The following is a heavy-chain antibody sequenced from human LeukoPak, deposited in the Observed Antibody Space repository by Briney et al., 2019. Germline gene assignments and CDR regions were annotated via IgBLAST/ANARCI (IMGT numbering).Heavy chain of an antibody. CDR1: GFTFSRYW. D-gene: IGHD5-12*01. J-gene: IGHJ4*02. CDR2: IKQDGSEK. V-gene: IGHV3-7*01. Sequence: GGSLRLSCAASGFTFSRYWMTWVRQAPGKGLEWVANIKQDGSEKYYVDSVKGRFTISRDNAKNSLYLQMNSLRAEDTAVYYCEVDGYWGQGTLVTVSS. CDR3: EVDGY.